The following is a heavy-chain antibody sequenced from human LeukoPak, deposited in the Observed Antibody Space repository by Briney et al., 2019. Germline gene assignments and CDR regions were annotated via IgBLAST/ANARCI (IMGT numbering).Heavy chain of an antibody. CDR1: GFSISNGFS. CDR2: ISQTENS. Sequence: SETLSLTCGVSGFSISNGFSWGWIRQPPGKGLEWIGGISQTENSYNNPSLKSRVTISVDTSKNQFSLKLSSVTAADTAVYYCARFDYVWGNGNHGMDAFDVWGQGTMVTVSS. D-gene: IGHD3-16*01. J-gene: IGHJ3*01. V-gene: IGHV4-38-2*01. CDR3: ARFDYVWGNGNHGMDAFDV.